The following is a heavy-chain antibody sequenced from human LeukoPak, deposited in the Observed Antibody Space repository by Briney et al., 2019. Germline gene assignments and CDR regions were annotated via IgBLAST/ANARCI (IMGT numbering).Heavy chain of an antibody. CDR2: IGDRGGNT. V-gene: IGHV3-23*01. CDR3: AKVSWSRSSPDS. Sequence: PGGSLRLSCVVSGFTSSDFDISWVRQAPGKGLQWVSAIGDRGGNTYYSDSVKGRFTMSRDNSKNTLYLQMNSLKVEDTAKYYCAKVSWSRSSPDSWGQGTLVTVSS. D-gene: IGHD1-26*01. J-gene: IGHJ5*02. CDR1: GFTSSDFD.